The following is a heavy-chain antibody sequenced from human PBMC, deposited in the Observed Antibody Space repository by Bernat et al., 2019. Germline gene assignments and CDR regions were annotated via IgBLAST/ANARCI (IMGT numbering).Heavy chain of an antibody. Sequence: EVQLVESGGGLVQPGRSLRLSCAASGFTFDDYAMHWVRQAPGKGLEWVSGISWNSGSIGYADSVKGRFTISRDNAKNSLYLQMNSLRAEDTALYYCAKDLSEPGWEGILSAFDIWGQGTMVTVSS. J-gene: IGHJ3*02. V-gene: IGHV3-9*01. D-gene: IGHD1-14*01. CDR2: ISWNSGSI. CDR1: GFTFDDYA. CDR3: AKDLSEPGWEGILSAFDI.